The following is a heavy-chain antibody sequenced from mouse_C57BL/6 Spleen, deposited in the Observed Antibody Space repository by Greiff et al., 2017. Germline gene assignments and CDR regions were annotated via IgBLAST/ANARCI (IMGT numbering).Heavy chain of an antibody. J-gene: IGHJ2*01. Sequence: VQLQQSGAELVKPGASVKISCKASGYAFSSYWMNWVKQRPGKGLEWIGQIYPGDGDTNYNGKFKGKATLTADKSSSTAYMQLSSLTSEDSAVYFCVRSPFYYDYDVYYDFDYWGQGTTLTVSS. CDR3: VRSPFYYDYDVYYDFDY. V-gene: IGHV1-80*01. CDR1: GYAFSSYW. CDR2: IYPGDGDT. D-gene: IGHD2-4*01.